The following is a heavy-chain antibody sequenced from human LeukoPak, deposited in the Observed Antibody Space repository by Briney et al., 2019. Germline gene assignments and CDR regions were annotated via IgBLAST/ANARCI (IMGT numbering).Heavy chain of an antibody. D-gene: IGHD3-22*01. CDR3: ARGGYYYDSSGYYCLDY. CDR1: RFTFSSYW. V-gene: IGHV3-74*01. Sequence: GGSLRLSCAASRFTFSSYWMHWVRQAPGKGLVWVSRINSDGSSTSYADSVKGRFTISRDNAKNTLYLQMNSLRAEDTAVYYCARGGYYYDSSGYYCLDYWGQGTLVTVSS. J-gene: IGHJ4*02. CDR2: INSDGSST.